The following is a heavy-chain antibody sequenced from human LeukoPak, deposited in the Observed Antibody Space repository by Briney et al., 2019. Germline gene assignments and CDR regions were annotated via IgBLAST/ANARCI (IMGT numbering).Heavy chain of an antibody. D-gene: IGHD6-13*01. Sequence: SVKVSCKAFGGTFSSYAISWVRQAPGQGLEWMGRIIPIFGIANYAQKFQGRVTITADKSTSTDYMELSSLRSEDTAVYYCAVGHTWGYIAAAPWYWGQGTLVTVSS. V-gene: IGHV1-69*04. CDR1: GGTFSSYA. CDR2: IIPIFGIA. J-gene: IGHJ4*02. CDR3: AVGHTWGYIAAAPWY.